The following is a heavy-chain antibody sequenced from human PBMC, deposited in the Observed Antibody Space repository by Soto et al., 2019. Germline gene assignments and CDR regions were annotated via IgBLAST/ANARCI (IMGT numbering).Heavy chain of an antibody. CDR1: GYTFTGYY. V-gene: IGHV1-2*04. D-gene: IGHD2-15*01. J-gene: IGHJ4*02. CDR3: ARDKVYCSDTSCPDFDY. Sequence: GASVKVSCKASGYTFTGYYMHWVRQAPGQGLEWMGWINPNSGGTNYAQKFQGWVTMTRDTSISTAYMELSRLRYEDTAVYYCARDKVYCSDTSCPDFDYWGQGTLVTVSS. CDR2: INPNSGGT.